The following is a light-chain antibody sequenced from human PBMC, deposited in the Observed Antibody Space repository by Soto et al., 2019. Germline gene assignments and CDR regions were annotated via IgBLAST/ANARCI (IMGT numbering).Light chain of an antibody. CDR1: NIGSKS. V-gene: IGLV3-21*04. Sequence: SYELPQPPSVSVAPGKTARITCGGNNIGSKSVHWYQQKPGQAPVLVIYYDSDRPSGIPERFSGSNSGNTATLTISRVEAGDEADYYCQVWDSSSDHRYVFGTGTKLTVL. J-gene: IGLJ1*01. CDR3: QVWDSSSDHRYV. CDR2: YDS.